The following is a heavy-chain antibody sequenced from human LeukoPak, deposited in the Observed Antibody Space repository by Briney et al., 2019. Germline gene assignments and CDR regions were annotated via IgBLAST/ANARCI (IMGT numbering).Heavy chain of an antibody. CDR3: TRHNRGSKGD. CDR2: IRSKANSYAT. V-gene: IGHV3-73*01. Sequence: GGSLRLSCAASGITFSGSAMHWVRQASGKGLEWVGRIRSKANSYATAYAASVKGRFTISRDDSKNTAYLQMNSLKTEDTAVYYCTRHNRGSKGDWGQGTLVTVSS. CDR1: GITFSGSA. D-gene: IGHD3-16*01. J-gene: IGHJ4*02.